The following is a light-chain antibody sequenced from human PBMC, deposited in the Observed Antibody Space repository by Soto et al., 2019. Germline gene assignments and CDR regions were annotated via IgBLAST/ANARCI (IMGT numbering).Light chain of an antibody. CDR3: QQYNTWPLT. CDR2: DAS. Sequence: ETVMTQSPATLSVSPGERPTLSCRASQSVSSNLAWYQQKPGQAPRLLIYDASTRATGIPARFSGSGSGTEFTLTISSLQSEYFAVYSFQQYNTWPLTFGPGTKVDIK. V-gene: IGKV3-15*01. J-gene: IGKJ3*01. CDR1: QSVSSN.